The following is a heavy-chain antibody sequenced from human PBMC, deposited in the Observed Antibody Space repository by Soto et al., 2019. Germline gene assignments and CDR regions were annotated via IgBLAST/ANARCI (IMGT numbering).Heavy chain of an antibody. D-gene: IGHD2-21*02. CDR2: THSDGSST. CDR3: ARGDRGAFDL. J-gene: IGHJ3*01. CDR1: GFTFSYYW. V-gene: IGHV3-74*01. Sequence: GGSLRLSCEASGFTFSYYWMHWVRQAPGQGLVWVSRTHSDGSSTTYADSVKGRFTISRDNAKNTLYLQMNSLRAEDTAVYYCARGDRGAFDLWGQGTMVTVSS.